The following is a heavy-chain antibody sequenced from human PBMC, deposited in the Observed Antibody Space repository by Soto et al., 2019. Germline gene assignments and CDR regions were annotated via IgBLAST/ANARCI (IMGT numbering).Heavy chain of an antibody. CDR2: INPSGGST. D-gene: IGHD5-18*01. V-gene: IGHV1-46*01. CDR3: ARGDLGGYSYGSY. CDR1: GYTFTSYY. J-gene: IGHJ4*02. Sequence: QVQLVQSGAEVKKPGASVKVSCKASGYTFTSYYMHWVQQAPGQGLGWMGIINPSGGSTSYAQKCQGRVXXTXDXXTSTVYMELSSLRSEDTAVYYCARGDLGGYSYGSYWGQGTLVTVSS.